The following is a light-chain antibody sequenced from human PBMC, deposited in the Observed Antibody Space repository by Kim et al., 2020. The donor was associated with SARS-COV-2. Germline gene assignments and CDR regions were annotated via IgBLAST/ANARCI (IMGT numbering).Light chain of an antibody. V-gene: IGKV4-1*01. J-gene: IGKJ3*01. Sequence: DIVMTQSPDSLAVSLGERATINCKSSRSILYNQNDLAWYQQKPGQPLKLLIYWASTRESGVPDRFSGSGSGTEFTLTINGLQAEDVAMYYCHQYYSSPSTFGPGTKVEI. CDR1: RSILYNQND. CDR2: WAS. CDR3: HQYYSSPST.